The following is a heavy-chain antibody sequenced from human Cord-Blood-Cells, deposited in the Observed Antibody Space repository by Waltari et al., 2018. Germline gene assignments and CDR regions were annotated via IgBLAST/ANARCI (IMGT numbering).Heavy chain of an antibody. CDR3: ARGGRLYDAFDI. Sequence: QVQLVQSGAEVKKPGASVKVSCKASGYTFTGYYMHWVRQAPGQGLEWMGWINPNGGGKNYAQKFQGRVTMTRDTSISTAYMELSRLRSDDTAVYYCARGGRLYDAFDIWGQGTMVTVSS. CDR2: INPNGGGK. CDR1: GYTFTGYY. D-gene: IGHD2-2*02. V-gene: IGHV1-2*02. J-gene: IGHJ3*02.